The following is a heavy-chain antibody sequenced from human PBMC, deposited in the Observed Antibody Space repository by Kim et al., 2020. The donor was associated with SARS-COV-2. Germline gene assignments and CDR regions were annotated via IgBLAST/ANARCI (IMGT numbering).Heavy chain of an antibody. V-gene: IGHV1-69*13. D-gene: IGHD3-3*01. CDR3: ASLSDFWSGYSLNYYYYYGMDV. CDR2: IIPIFGTA. J-gene: IGHJ6*02. Sequence: SVKVSCKASGGTFSSYAISWVRQAPGQGLEWMGGIIPIFGTANYAQKFQGRVTITADESTSTAYMELSSLRSEDTAVYYCASLSDFWSGYSLNYYYYYGMDVWGQGATVTVSS. CDR1: GGTFSSYA.